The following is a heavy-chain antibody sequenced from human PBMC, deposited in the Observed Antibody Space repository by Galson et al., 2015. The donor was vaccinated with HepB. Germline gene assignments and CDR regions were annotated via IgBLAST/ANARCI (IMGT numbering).Heavy chain of an antibody. CDR1: GFTFSSYS. CDR2: ISSSSSTI. CDR3: SSIAAAVFDY. J-gene: IGHJ4*02. V-gene: IGHV3-48*02. Sequence: SLRLSCAASGFTFSSYSMNWVRQAPGKGLEWVSYISSSSSTIYYADSVKGRLTISRDNAKNSLYLQMNSLRDEDTAVYYCSSIAAAVFDYWGQGTLVTVSS. D-gene: IGHD6-13*01.